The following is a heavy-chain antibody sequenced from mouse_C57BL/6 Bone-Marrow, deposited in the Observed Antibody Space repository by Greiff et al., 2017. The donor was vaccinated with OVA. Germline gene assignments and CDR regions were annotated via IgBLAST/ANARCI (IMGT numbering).Heavy chain of an antibody. CDR3: ARNSYWYFDV. CDR2: ISYDGSN. Sequence: EVKLMESGPGLVKPSQSLSLTCSVTGYSIPSGYYWNWIRQFPGNKLEWMGYISYDGSNNYNPSLKNRSSITRDTSKNQFFLKLNSVTTEDTATYYCARNSYWYFDVWGTGTTVTVSS. CDR1: GYSIPSGYY. J-gene: IGHJ1*03. V-gene: IGHV3-6*01.